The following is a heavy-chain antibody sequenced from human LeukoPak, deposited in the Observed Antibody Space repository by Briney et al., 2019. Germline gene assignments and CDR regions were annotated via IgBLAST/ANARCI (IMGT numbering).Heavy chain of an antibody. V-gene: IGHV1-69*13. CDR2: IIPIFGTA. D-gene: IGHD3-10*01. CDR3: ARASYGSGSYLTYYYYMDV. CDR1: GGTFSSYA. Sequence: GASVKVSCRASGGTFSSYAISWVRQAPGQGLEWMGGIIPIFGTANYAQKFQGRVTITADESTSTAYMELSSLRSEDTAVYYCARASYGSGSYLTYYYYMDVWGKGTTVTISS. J-gene: IGHJ6*03.